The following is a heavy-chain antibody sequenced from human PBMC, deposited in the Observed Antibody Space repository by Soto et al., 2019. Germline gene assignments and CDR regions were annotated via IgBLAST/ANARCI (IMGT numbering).Heavy chain of an antibody. Sequence: QVQLVESGGGVVQPGMTLRLSCTASGFTFSSHGMHWVRQAPGKGLEWVAVVSFDGTNKNYADSERGRFTISRDNSKNTLYLQMSSLRAEDTAVYYCANGDSSGFEYFQSWGQGTLVTVSS. D-gene: IGHD3-22*01. J-gene: IGHJ1*01. CDR3: ANGDSSGFEYFQS. CDR2: VSFDGTNK. CDR1: GFTFSSHG. V-gene: IGHV3-30*18.